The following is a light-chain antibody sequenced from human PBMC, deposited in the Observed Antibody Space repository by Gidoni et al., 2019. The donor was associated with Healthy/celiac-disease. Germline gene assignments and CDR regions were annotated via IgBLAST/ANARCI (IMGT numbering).Light chain of an antibody. J-gene: IGKJ1*01. CDR2: WAS. Sequence: DIVMTQSPDSPAVSLGERATINCKSSQSVLYSSNNKNYLAWYQHKPGQPPKLLVYWASTRESGVPDRFSGSGSGTDFTLTISSLQAEDVAVYYCQQYYSTPRTFGQGTKVEIK. V-gene: IGKV4-1*01. CDR3: QQYYSTPRT. CDR1: QSVLYSSNNKNY.